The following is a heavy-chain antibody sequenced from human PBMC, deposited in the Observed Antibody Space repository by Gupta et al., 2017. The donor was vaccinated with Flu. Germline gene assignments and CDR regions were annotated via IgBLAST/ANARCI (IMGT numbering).Heavy chain of an antibody. CDR1: A. V-gene: IGHV1-69*01. Sequence: AISWVRQAPGQGLEWMGGIIAVFGTTKYAQKFQDRVTINADESTTTVYMELRSLRSEDTAMYYCARDRGYYLDYYFDYWGQGTLVTVSS. CDR3: ARDRGYYLDYYFDY. J-gene: IGHJ4*02. D-gene: IGHD2-15*01. CDR2: IIAVFGTT.